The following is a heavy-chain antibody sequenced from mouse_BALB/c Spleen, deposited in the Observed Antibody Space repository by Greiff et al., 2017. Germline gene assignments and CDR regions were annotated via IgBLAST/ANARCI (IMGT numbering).Heavy chain of an antibody. CDR1: GFTFSSYT. J-gene: IGHJ3*01. CDR3: ARQNEGAWFAY. Sequence: EVQLVESGGGLVQPGGSLKLSCAASGFTFSSYTMSWVRQTPEKRLEWVAYISNGGGSTYYPDTVKGRFTISRDNAKTTLYLQMSSLKSEDTAMYYCARQNEGAWFAYWGQGTLVTVSA. V-gene: IGHV5-12-2*01. CDR2: ISNGGGST.